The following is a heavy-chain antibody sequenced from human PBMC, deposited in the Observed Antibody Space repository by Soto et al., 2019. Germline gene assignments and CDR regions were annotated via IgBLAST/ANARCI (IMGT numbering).Heavy chain of an antibody. J-gene: IGHJ4*02. CDR2: INTDGTIT. CDR1: GFTFSNYW. CDR3: SLHKFDSSGSFATDV. Sequence: GGSLRLSCAGSGFTFSNYWIHWVRQAPGKGLVWVSRINTDGTITSYADSVKGRFTISRDNAKTTVYLQMNSLRADDTATYYCSLHKFDSSGSFATDVWGQGTLVTVSS. D-gene: IGHD3-22*01. V-gene: IGHV3-74*01.